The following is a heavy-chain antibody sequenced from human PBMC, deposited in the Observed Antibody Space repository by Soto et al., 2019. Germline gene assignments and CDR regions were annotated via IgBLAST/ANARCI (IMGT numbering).Heavy chain of an antibody. CDR2: IDPSDSYT. CDR1: GYSFTSYW. D-gene: IGHD6-19*01. J-gene: IGHJ5*02. CDR3: ARHGESGWYGYNWFDP. V-gene: IGHV5-10-1*01. Sequence: PGESLKISCQGSGYSFTSYWISWVRQMPGKGLEWMGRIDPSDSYTNYSPSFQGHVTISADKSISTAYLQWSSLKASDTAMYYCARHGESGWYGYNWFDPWGQGTLVTVSS.